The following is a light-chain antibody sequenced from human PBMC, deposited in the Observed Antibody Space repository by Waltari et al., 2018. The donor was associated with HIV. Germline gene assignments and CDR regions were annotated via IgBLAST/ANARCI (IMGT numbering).Light chain of an antibody. CDR3: QTWGTGIV. J-gene: IGLJ3*02. CDR1: TEYSHYA. CDR2: VDSDGIH. Sequence: QLVVTQSSSASVSLGASVKLTCTLTTEYSHYAIAWHPQQPDKGPRYLMKVDSDGIHTKGDGIPDRFSGSSAGADRFLIISSLQSEDEADYYCQTWGTGIVFGGGTKVTVL. V-gene: IGLV4-69*01.